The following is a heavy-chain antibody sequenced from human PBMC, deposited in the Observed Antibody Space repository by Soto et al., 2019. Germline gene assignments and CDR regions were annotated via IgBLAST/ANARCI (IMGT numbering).Heavy chain of an antibody. CDR2: IKDRDYGGTA. Sequence: QLVESGGDLVTPGESLRLSCVASGFNFSDAWMTWVRQAPGKGLEWVGRIKDRDYGGTADYAASVKGRFTMSRDDWTNMLFLQMNSLKSEDTAVYYCTTNDYWGQGTQVTVSS. CDR3: TTNDY. V-gene: IGHV3-15*01. CDR1: GFNFSDAW. J-gene: IGHJ4*02.